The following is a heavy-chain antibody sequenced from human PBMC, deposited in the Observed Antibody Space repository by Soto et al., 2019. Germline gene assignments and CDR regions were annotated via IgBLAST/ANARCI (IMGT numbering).Heavy chain of an antibody. CDR3: ARGGYYTPGFDS. D-gene: IGHD3-3*01. CDR1: GGSVSSSNW. Sequence: SETLSLTCAVSGGSVSSSNWWSWVRQPPGKGLEWIGEIFHSGSANYNPSLKSRVTISVDKSENQFSLKLSSVTAADTAVYYCARGGYYTPGFDSWGQGTLVTVSS. J-gene: IGHJ4*02. CDR2: IFHSGSA. V-gene: IGHV4-4*02.